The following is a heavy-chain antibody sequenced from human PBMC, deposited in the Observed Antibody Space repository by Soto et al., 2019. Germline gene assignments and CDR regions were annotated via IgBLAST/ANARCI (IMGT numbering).Heavy chain of an antibody. D-gene: IGHD6-13*01. CDR2: IIPILGIA. CDR3: ARDLYSSRNWFDP. Sequence: GASVKVSCKASGGTFSSYTISWVRQAPGQGLEWMGRIIPILGIANYAQKFQGRVTITADKSTSTAYMELSSLRSEDTAVYYCARDLYSSRNWFDPWGQGTLVTVSS. CDR1: GGTFSSYT. V-gene: IGHV1-69*04. J-gene: IGHJ5*02.